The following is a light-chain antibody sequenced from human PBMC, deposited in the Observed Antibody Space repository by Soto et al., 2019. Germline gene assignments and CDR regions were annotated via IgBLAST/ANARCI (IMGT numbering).Light chain of an antibody. CDR3: MQALQTPIT. J-gene: IGKJ5*01. Sequence: DIVMTQSPLSLPVTPGEPASISCRSSQSLLHSNGYNFLDWYLQKPGQSPQLLIYLGSNRASGVPDRFSGSESGTDFTLKISSVEAEDVGVYYCMQALQTPITFGQGTRLEIK. V-gene: IGKV2-28*01. CDR2: LGS. CDR1: QSLLHSNGYNF.